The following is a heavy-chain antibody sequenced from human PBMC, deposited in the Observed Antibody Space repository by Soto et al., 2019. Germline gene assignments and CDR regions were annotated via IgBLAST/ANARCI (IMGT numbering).Heavy chain of an antibody. J-gene: IGHJ5*02. CDR3: ARTVGATTAVWFDP. V-gene: IGHV1-18*01. D-gene: IGHD1-26*01. CDR2: ISAYNGNT. CDR1: GYTFTSYG. Sequence: GASVKVSCKASGYTFTSYGISWLRQSPGQGLEWMGWISAYNGNTNYAQKLQGRVTMTTDTSTSTAYMELRGLRSDDTAVYYCARTVGATTAVWFDPWGQGTLVTVSS.